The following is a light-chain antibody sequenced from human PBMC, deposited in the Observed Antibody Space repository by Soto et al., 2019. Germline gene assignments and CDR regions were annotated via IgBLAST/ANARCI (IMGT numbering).Light chain of an antibody. CDR2: GAS. CDR1: QSVSSN. Sequence: EIVMTQSPATLSVSPWESATLSCSSSQSVSSNLAWYQQKPGQAPRLLIYGASTRATGIPARFSGSGSGTEFTLTISSRQSEDVAVYYCQQYNNCTPYTFGQGTKLEIK. J-gene: IGKJ2*01. V-gene: IGKV3-15*01. CDR3: QQYNNCTPYT.